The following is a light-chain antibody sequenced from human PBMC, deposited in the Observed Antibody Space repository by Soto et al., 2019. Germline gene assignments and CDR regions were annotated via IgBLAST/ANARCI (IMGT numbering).Light chain of an antibody. CDR1: QNIRSR. CDR3: QDYRSYWT. V-gene: IGKV1-5*01. Sequence: DFHRTQSPPTLSATIGDRVTITCRASQNIRSRLAWFQQKPGKSPKLLIYDASSLESGVPQRFSDSGSGTEFTLTISSLQTDGFSTYFCQDYRSYWTFRQGSKVDTK. CDR2: DAS. J-gene: IGKJ1*01.